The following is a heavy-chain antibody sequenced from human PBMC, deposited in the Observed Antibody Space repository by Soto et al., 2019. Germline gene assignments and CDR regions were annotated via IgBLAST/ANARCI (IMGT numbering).Heavy chain of an antibody. Sequence: QVQLVASGGGVVQPGRSLRLSCAASGFVFRDYAMHWVRQAPGKGLEWVALISYDGRNKYYADSVRGRFSISRENSKKTVSLQMDSLRSEDTAMYFCVRGFAWGDFDPPYFDFWGRGTLVAVSS. CDR3: VRGFAWGDFDPPYFDF. D-gene: IGHD2-21*02. CDR1: GFVFRDYA. V-gene: IGHV3-30*04. J-gene: IGHJ4*02. CDR2: ISYDGRNK.